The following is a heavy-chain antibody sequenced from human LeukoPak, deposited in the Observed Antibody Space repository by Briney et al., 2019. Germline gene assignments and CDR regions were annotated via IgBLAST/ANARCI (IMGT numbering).Heavy chain of an antibody. V-gene: IGHV4-59*08. CDR3: ARLFPRSCSGGSCYPIYGMDV. CDR1: GGSISSYY. J-gene: IGHJ6*02. Sequence: PSETLSLTCTVSGGSISSYYWSWVRQPPGKGLEWIGYIYYSGSTNYNPSLKSRVTISVDTSKNQFSLKLSSVTAADTAVYYCARLFPRSCSGGSCYPIYGMDVWGQGTTVTVSS. CDR2: IYYSGST. D-gene: IGHD2-15*01.